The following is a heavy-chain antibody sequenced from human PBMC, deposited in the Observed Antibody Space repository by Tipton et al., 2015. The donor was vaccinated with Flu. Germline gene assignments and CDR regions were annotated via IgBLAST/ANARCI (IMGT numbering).Heavy chain of an antibody. J-gene: IGHJ4*02. D-gene: IGHD2-21*02. CDR1: GGSVNNYY. Sequence: TLSLTCSVSGGSVNNYYWTWIRQPPGKGLEWIGCIYYSGSTKYNPSLKSRVTISVDTSKNQISLKLSSVTPADTAVYYCARAPSGDPFDYWGQGALVTVSS. CDR2: IYYSGST. V-gene: IGHV4-59*02. CDR3: ARAPSGDPFDY.